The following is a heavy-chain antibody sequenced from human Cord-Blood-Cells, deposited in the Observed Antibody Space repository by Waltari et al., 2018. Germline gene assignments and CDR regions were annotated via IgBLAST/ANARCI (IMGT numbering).Heavy chain of an antibody. J-gene: IGHJ4*02. Sequence: EVQLVESGGGLVQRGGSRRLSCAAPGFTVSSYWRSWVRQAPGKGLEWVANIKQDGSEKYYVDSVKGRFTISRDNAKNSLYLQMNSLRAEDTAVYYCARDAQGDYWGQGTLVTVSS. CDR2: IKQDGSEK. V-gene: IGHV3-7*05. CDR1: GFTVSSYW. CDR3: ARDAQGDY.